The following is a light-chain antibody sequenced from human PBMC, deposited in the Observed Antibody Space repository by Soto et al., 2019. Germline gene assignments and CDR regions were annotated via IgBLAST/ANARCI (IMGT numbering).Light chain of an antibody. CDR1: SSDVGGYNY. V-gene: IGLV2-8*01. CDR3: SSYAGSTPVV. J-gene: IGLJ2*01. CDR2: EVS. Sequence: QSALTQPPSASGSPGQSVTISCTGTSSDVGGYNYVSWYQQHPGKAPKLMIYEVSKRPPGVPDRFSGSKSGNTASLTVSGLQAEDEADYYCSSYAGSTPVVFGGGTKVTVL.